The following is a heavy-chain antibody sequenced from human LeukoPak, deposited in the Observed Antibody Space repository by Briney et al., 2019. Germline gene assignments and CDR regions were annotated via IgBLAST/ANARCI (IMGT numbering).Heavy chain of an antibody. D-gene: IGHD6-19*01. CDR1: GFTFSSSA. CDR2: ISYDGSNK. CDR3: AKDLAVAGVVYYYYGMDV. V-gene: IGHV3-30*18. Sequence: GGSLRLSCAASGFTFSSSAMSWVRQAPGKGLEWVAVISYDGSNKYYADSVKGRFTISRDNSKNTLYLQMNSLRAEDTAVYYCAKDLAVAGVVYYYYGMDVWGQGTTVTVSS. J-gene: IGHJ6*02.